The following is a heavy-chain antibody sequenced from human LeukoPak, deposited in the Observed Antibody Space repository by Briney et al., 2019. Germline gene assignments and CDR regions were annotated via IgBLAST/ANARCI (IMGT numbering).Heavy chain of an antibody. V-gene: IGHV1-2*02. CDR3: ARPVSGDGTAAAQFDY. D-gene: IGHD6-13*01. J-gene: IGHJ4*02. CDR2: INPNSGGT. Sequence: ASVKVSCKASGYTFTGDYMRWVRQAPGQGLEWMGWINPNSGGTNYAQKFQGRVTMTRDTSISTAYMELSRLRSDDTAVYYCARPVSGDGTAAAQFDYWGQGTLVTVSS. CDR1: GYTFTGDY.